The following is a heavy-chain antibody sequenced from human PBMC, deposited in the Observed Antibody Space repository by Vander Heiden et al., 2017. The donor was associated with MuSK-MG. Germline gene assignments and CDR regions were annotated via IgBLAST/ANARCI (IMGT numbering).Heavy chain of an antibody. J-gene: IGHJ4*02. Sequence: EMQLLESGGGLVQPGGSLRLSCAAPGFTFDSYAMNWVRQAPGKGLEWVSGIGAGGNKTFYADSVKGRFTISRDNSKNTGFLKMDSLRAEETAVYYCAKYDSGWCGDKNHLDCWGQGTLVTVSS. CDR1: GFTFDSYA. D-gene: IGHD6-19*01. CDR3: AKYDSGWCGDKNHLDC. CDR2: IGAGGNKT. V-gene: IGHV3-23*01.